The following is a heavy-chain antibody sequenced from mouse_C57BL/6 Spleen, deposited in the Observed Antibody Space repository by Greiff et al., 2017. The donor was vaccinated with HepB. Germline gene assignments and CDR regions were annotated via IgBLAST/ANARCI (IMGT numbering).Heavy chain of an antibody. Sequence: VQLQQSGAELVKPGASVKISCKASGYAFSSYWMNWVKQRPGKGLEWIGQIYPGDGDTNYNGKFKGKATLTADKSSSTAYMQLSSLTSEDSAVYFCARGDYDGYYVDYWGQGTTLTVSS. J-gene: IGHJ2*01. CDR3: ARGDYDGYYVDY. CDR2: IYPGDGDT. V-gene: IGHV1-80*01. CDR1: GYAFSSYW. D-gene: IGHD2-3*01.